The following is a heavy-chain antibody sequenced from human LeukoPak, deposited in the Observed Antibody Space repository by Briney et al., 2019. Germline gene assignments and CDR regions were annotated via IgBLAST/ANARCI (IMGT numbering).Heavy chain of an antibody. CDR1: GDSVSSNNAA. CDR2: TYYRSKSYS. J-gene: IGHJ4*02. Sequence: SQTLSLTCAISGDSVSSNNAAWNWIRQSPSRGLEWLGRTYYRSKSYSTYALSVKSRITINPDSSKNQFSLHLKSVTPEDTAVYYCARFREVAIDSWGQGTLVTVSS. CDR3: ARFREVAIDS. V-gene: IGHV6-1*01. D-gene: IGHD5-12*01.